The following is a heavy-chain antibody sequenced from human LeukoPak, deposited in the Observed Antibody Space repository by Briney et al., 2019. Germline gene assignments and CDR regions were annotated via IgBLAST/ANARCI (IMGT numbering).Heavy chain of an antibody. V-gene: IGHV3-30-3*01. J-gene: IGHJ4*02. CDR2: ISYDGGKT. CDR3: ARGFNDFWSGSQLEY. D-gene: IGHD3-3*01. Sequence: PGGSLRLPCAASGFIFGDYAMHWVRQAPGKGLQWLAVISYDGGKTYYADSVEGRFTISRDNSKSTVYLEINSLRSEDTAIYYCARGFNDFWSGSQLEYWGQGTLVTVSS. CDR1: GFIFGDYA.